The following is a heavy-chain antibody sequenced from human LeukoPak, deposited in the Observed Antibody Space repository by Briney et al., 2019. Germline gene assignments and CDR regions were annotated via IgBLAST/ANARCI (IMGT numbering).Heavy chain of an antibody. J-gene: IGHJ5*02. CDR3: SRHLGYVRDNWFEP. D-gene: IGHD3-16*01. CDR2: ISSSSSYI. CDR1: GFTFSSYS. V-gene: IGHV3-21*01. Sequence: PGGSLRLSCAASGFTFSSYSMNWVRQAPGKGLEWVSSISSSSSYIYYADSVKGRFTISRDNAKNSLYLQMNSLRAEDTAVYYCSRHLGYVRDNWFEPWGQGTLVTVSS.